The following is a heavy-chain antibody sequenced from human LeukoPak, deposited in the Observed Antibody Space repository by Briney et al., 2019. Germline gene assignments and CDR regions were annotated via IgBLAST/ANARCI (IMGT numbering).Heavy chain of an antibody. CDR1: GGTFSSYA. CDR2: IIPILGIA. Sequence: SVKVSCKASGGTFSSYAISWVRQAPGQGLEWMGRIIPILGIANYAQKFQGRVTITADKSTSTAYMELSSLRSEDTAVYYCAREDSSGLADAFDIWGQGTMVTVSS. D-gene: IGHD6-25*01. CDR3: AREDSSGLADAFDI. V-gene: IGHV1-69*04. J-gene: IGHJ3*02.